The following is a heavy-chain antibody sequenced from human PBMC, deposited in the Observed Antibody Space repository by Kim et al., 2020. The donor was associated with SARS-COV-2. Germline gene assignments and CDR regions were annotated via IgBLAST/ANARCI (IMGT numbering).Heavy chain of an antibody. D-gene: IGHD3-22*01. CDR2: SSWNRGSI. J-gene: IGHJ4*02. V-gene: IGHV3-9*01. CDR1: GFTFDDYA. CDR3: AKAYYDSSDSYYFDY. Sequence: GGSLRLSCAAAGFTFDDYAMHWVRQAPGKGLEWVSGSSWNRGSIGYAYSVKGRFTISRDNAKNSLYLQMNSQRAEDKALYYCAKAYYDSSDSYYFDYWGQGTMVTVSS.